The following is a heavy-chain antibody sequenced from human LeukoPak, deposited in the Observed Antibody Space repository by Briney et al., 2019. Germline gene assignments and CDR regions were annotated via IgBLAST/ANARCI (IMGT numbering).Heavy chain of an antibody. CDR1: GFTVSSNS. CDR3: AKRAGEYSHPYDF. V-gene: IGHV3-53*01. CDR2: IFSGGNT. J-gene: IGHJ4*02. Sequence: GGSLRPSCTVSGFTVSSNSWSWVRQAPGKGLEWVSFIFSGGNTHYSDSVKARFTISRDNSKTHLSLQMNSLRAEDTAIYYCAKRAGEYSHPYDFWGQGTLVTVSS. D-gene: IGHD2-15*01.